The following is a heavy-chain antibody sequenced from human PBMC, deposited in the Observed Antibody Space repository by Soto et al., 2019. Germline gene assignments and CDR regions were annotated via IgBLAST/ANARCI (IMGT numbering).Heavy chain of an antibody. Sequence: QVQLVQSGAEVKKPGASVKVSCKASGYTFTSYAMHWVRQAPGQRLEWMGWINAGNGNTKYSQKFQGRVTITRDTSASTASMAPSILRSQATAVYYCARGPGGPDGPADYWAPGTLVTVSS. CDR3: ARGPGGPDGPADY. CDR2: INAGNGNT. CDR1: GYTFTSYA. J-gene: IGHJ4*02. V-gene: IGHV1-3*01. D-gene: IGHD2-15*01.